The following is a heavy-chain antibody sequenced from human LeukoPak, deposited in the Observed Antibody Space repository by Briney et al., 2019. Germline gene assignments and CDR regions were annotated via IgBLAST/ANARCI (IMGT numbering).Heavy chain of an antibody. CDR2: INHSGST. V-gene: IGHV4-34*01. CDR3: ARRRGSSSWSYYYYYYMDV. CDR1: GGSFSGYY. D-gene: IGHD6-13*01. J-gene: IGHJ6*03. Sequence: SETLSLTCAVYGGSFSGYYWSWIRQPPGKGLEWIGEINHSGSTNYNPSLKSRVTISVDTSKNQFSLKLSSVTAADTAVYYCARRRGSSSWSYYYYYYMDVWGKGTTVTVSS.